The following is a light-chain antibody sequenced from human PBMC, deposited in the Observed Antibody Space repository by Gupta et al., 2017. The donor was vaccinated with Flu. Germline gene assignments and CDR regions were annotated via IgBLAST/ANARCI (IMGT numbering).Light chain of an antibody. CDR2: TGS. Sequence: IDTGSNFHSGVPLRFSGSGSETNFTLTITNLQPEDFASYYCQQGHSSPRTFGQGTRLEI. V-gene: IGKV1-39*01. CDR3: QQGHSSPRT. J-gene: IGKJ2*01.